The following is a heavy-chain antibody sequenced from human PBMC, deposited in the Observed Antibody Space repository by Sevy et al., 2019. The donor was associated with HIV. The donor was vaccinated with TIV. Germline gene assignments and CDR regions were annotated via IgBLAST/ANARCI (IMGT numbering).Heavy chain of an antibody. CDR3: AKVASWYLT. Sequence: GGSLRLSCAASTFTFNNYAMSWVRQAPGKGLEWVSAISGSGGSTYYADSVKGRFTVSRDNSKNTLYLQMNSLRAEDTAVYYCAKVASWYLTWGQRTLVTVSS. J-gene: IGHJ5*02. D-gene: IGHD6-13*01. V-gene: IGHV3-23*01. CDR1: TFTFNNYA. CDR2: ISGSGGST.